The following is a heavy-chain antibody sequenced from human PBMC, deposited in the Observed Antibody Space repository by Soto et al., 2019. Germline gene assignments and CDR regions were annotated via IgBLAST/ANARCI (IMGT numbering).Heavy chain of an antibody. CDR1: GGAIGGYY. CDR2: IYPSGST. Sequence: PSETLSLTCSLSGGAIGGYYWIWVRQPAGRGLEWIGHIYPSGSTSYNPSLRSRVTMSLDTSNNQIFLNLTSVTAADTAVFYCVRGRSYSVYDFWGPGTLVTVSS. V-gene: IGHV4-4*07. D-gene: IGHD5-12*01. CDR3: VRGRSYSVYDF. J-gene: IGHJ4*02.